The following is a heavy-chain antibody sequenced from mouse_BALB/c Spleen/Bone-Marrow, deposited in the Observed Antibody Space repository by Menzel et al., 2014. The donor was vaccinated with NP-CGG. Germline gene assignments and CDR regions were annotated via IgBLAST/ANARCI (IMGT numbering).Heavy chain of an antibody. CDR2: ISGGGSYT. V-gene: IGHV5-9-2*01. J-gene: IGHJ3*01. CDR3: ARHAYYDQTEVSFVY. D-gene: IGHD2-4*01. Sequence: EVQGVESGGGLVKSGGSLKLSCAASGFSFNSYGMSWVRQTPEKRLEWVATISGGGSYTFYPDSVKGRFTISRDNANNNLYLQLSSLRSEDTALYYCARHAYYDQTEVSFVYWGQGTLVTVSA. CDR1: GFSFNSYG.